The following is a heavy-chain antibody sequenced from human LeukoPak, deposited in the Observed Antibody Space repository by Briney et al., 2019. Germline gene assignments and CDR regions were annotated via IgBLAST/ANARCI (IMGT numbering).Heavy chain of an antibody. D-gene: IGHD6-19*01. CDR3: AILQGAVAHFDY. CDR2: IRSSSNAI. V-gene: IGHV3-48*02. J-gene: IGHJ4*02. CDR1: RFTFSIYI. Sequence: GGSLRLSCAASRFTFSIYIMNWVRQAPGKGVEWVSYIRSSSNAIYYDDYVKGQFTISRDNAKNSLYLQMSSLIDEDTAVYYCAILQGAVAHFDYWGQGNLVSVSS.